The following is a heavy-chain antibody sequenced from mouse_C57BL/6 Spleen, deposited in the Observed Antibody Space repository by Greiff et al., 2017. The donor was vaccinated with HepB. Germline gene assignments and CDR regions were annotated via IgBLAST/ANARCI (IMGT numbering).Heavy chain of an antibody. CDR1: GYTFTSYW. Sequence: QVQLQQPGAELVMPGASVKLSCKASGYTFTSYWMHWVKQRPGQGLEWTGEIDPSDSYTNYNQKFKGKSTLTVDKSSSTAYMQLSSLTSEDSAVYYCARSRGAGTWYFDVWGTGTTVTVSS. J-gene: IGHJ1*03. D-gene: IGHD4-1*01. V-gene: IGHV1-69*01. CDR3: ARSRGAGTWYFDV. CDR2: IDPSDSYT.